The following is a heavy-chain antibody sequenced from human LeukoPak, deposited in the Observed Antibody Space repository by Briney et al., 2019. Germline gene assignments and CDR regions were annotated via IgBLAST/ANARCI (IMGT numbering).Heavy chain of an antibody. CDR2: ISSNGGST. CDR3: ARTRITMVRGVISGYYYMDV. V-gene: IGHV3-64*01. D-gene: IGHD3-10*01. CDR1: GFTFSSYA. J-gene: IGHJ6*03. Sequence: GGSLRLSCAASGFTFSSYAMHWVRQAPGKGLEYVSAISSNGGSTYYANSVKGRFTISRDNSTNTLYLQMGSLRAEDMAVYYCARTRITMVRGVISGYYYMDVWGKGTTLTVSS.